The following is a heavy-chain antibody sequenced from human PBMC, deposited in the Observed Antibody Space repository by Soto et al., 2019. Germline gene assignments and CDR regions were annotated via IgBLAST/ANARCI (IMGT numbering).Heavy chain of an antibody. CDR2: INPSGGST. CDR1: GYTFTSYY. D-gene: IGHD3-3*01. CDR3: ARGAFSAMLRFLEWSPGIDYWFDP. Sequence: ASVKVSCKASGYTFTSYYMHWVRQAPGQGLEWMGIINPSGGSTSYAQKFQGRVTMTRDTSTSTVYMELSSLRSEDTAVYYCARGAFSAMLRFLEWSPGIDYWFDPWGQGTLVTVSS. V-gene: IGHV1-46*03. J-gene: IGHJ5*02.